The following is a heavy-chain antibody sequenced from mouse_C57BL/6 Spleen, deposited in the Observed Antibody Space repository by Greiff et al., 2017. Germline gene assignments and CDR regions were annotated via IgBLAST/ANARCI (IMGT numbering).Heavy chain of an antibody. J-gene: IGHJ3*01. CDR1: GFTFSDYG. CDR3: ARKLAY. V-gene: IGHV5-17*01. Sequence: EVMLVESGGGLVKPGGSLKLSCAASGFTFSDYGMHWVRQAPEKGLEWVAYISRGSSTIYYADTVKGRFTIARDNAKNTLFLQMTSLRSEDTAMYYCARKLAYWGQGTLVTVSA. CDR2: ISRGSSTI.